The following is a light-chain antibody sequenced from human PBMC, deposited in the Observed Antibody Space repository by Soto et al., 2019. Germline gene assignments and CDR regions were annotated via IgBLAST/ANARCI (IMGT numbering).Light chain of an antibody. CDR3: QQYTNSRWT. J-gene: IGKJ1*01. CDR1: QTVASNY. V-gene: IGKV3-20*01. CDR2: GAS. Sequence: ETVLTQSPGTLSLSPGERVTLSCRASQTVASNYFAWYQQRPGQAPRLLMNGASTRATGVPDRFSGSGSGTDFTLTISRLEPEDFAVYYCQQYTNSRWTFGQGTTLDIK.